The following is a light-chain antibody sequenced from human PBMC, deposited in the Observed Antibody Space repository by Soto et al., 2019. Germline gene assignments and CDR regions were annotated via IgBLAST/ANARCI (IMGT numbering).Light chain of an antibody. CDR2: GAS. CDR3: QQYNTWPRT. V-gene: IGKV3-15*01. CDR1: QNIGAN. J-gene: IGKJ2*02. Sequence: EVVMTQSPATLSVSPGEGATLSCRASQNIGANLVWYQQKPGQAPRLLIYGASARATGVPARFSGSGSGTEFTLTVSSLQSEDFAVYYCQQYNTWPRTFGQGTKLEIK.